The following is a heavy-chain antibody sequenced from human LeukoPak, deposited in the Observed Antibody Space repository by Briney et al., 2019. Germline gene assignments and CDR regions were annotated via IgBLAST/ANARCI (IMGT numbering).Heavy chain of an antibody. CDR2: INHSGST. V-gene: IGHV4-34*01. D-gene: IGHD6-19*01. Sequence: SETLSLTCAVYGGSFSGYYWSWIRQLPGKGLEWIGEINHSGSTNYNPSLKSRVTISVDTSKNQFSLKLSSVTAADTAVYYCARVPGGAVANTHFDYWGQGTLVTVSS. J-gene: IGHJ4*02. CDR3: ARVPGGAVANTHFDY. CDR1: GGSFSGYY.